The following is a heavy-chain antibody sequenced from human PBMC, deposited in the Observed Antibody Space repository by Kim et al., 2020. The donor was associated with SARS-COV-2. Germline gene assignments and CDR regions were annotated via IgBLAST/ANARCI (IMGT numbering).Heavy chain of an antibody. CDR1: GFSFSDYA. J-gene: IGHJ3*01. V-gene: IGHV3-49*03. Sequence: GGSLRLSCTGSGFSFSDYAMSWFRQAPGKGLECVGFIRSKPYGGTAEYAASVKGRFTISRDDSKSSAYLQMNSLKTEDTAMYYCTRDPGRYSSGWDPVAFDLWGQVTMVAVSS. D-gene: IGHD6-19*01. CDR3: TRDPGRYSSGWDPVAFDL. CDR2: IRSKPYGGTA.